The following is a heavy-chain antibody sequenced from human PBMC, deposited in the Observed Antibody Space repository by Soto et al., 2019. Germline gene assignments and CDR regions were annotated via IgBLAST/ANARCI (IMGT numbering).Heavy chain of an antibody. D-gene: IGHD6-13*01. Sequence: SETLSLTCTVSGGSISGSTDYWSWIRQPPGRGLEWIGYIYYNGRSNSNPPLKSRVTISVDTSNNQFSLRLRSVTAADTAVYYCARDASSSWYDVWGQGTQVTVSS. CDR1: GGSISGSTDY. V-gene: IGHV4-61*01. J-gene: IGHJ4*02. CDR3: ARDASSSWYDV. CDR2: IYYNGRS.